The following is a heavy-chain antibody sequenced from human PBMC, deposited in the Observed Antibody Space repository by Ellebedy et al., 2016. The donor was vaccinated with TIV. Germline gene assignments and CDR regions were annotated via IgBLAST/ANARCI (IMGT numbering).Heavy chain of an antibody. CDR2: IYSGDGT. J-gene: IGHJ4*02. D-gene: IGHD3-3*01. CDR3: ARDWNEGYDGYFDY. CDR1: GFTVSSNY. Sequence: PGGSLRLSCAPSGFTVSSNYMSWVRQAPGKGLEWVSVIYSGDGTYYSDSVKGRSTISRDNSKNTLYLQMNSLRVEDTAVYYCARDWNEGYDGYFDYWGQGTLVTVSS. V-gene: IGHV3-66*02.